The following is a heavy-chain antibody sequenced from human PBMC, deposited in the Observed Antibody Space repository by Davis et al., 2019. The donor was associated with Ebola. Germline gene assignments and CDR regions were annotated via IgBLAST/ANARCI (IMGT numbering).Heavy chain of an antibody. Sequence: ASVKVSCKASGYIFTLYAVHWLRQAPGQRLEWMGWINAGNGDTKYSQKFQGRVTITRDTSASTAYMEPSSLRSEDTALYYCAMTTVTLQRFDYWGQGTLVTVSS. CDR1: GYIFTLYA. V-gene: IGHV1-3*01. CDR2: INAGNGDT. J-gene: IGHJ4*02. D-gene: IGHD4-17*01. CDR3: AMTTVTLQRFDY.